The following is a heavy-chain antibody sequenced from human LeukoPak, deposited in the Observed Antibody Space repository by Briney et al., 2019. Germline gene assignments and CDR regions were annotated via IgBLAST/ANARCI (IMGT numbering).Heavy chain of an antibody. Sequence: ASVKVSCKASGYSFTGYYMHWVRQAPGQGPERMGWINPNSGGTNYAQKFQGRVTMTRDTSISTAYMELGSRTSDDTAVYYCARDSGSIDYWGQGTLVTVSS. CDR2: INPNSGGT. CDR3: ARDSGSIDY. D-gene: IGHD1-14*01. CDR1: GYSFTGYY. V-gene: IGHV1-2*02. J-gene: IGHJ4*02.